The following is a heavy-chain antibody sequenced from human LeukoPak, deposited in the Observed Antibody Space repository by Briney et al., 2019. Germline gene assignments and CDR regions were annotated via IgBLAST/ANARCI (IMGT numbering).Heavy chain of an antibody. CDR1: GFSFSTHR. CDR2: INIDERIT. V-gene: IGHV3-74*01. Sequence: GGSLRLSCAASGFSFSTHRKHGVRQAPGKGLVWVSYINIDERITGYADSVKGRFTISRDNAKNTLYLQMNSLRAEDTAIYYCFREGGDWGQGTLVTVSS. J-gene: IGHJ4*02. D-gene: IGHD3-10*01. CDR3: FREGGD.